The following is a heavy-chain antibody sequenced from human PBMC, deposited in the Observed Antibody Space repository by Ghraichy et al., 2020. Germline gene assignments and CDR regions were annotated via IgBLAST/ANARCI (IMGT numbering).Heavy chain of an antibody. J-gene: IGHJ4*02. CDR2: ISWNSGSI. CDR1: GFTFDDYA. Sequence: GGSLRLSCAASGFTFDDYAMHWVRQAPGKGLEWVSGISWNSGSIGYADSVKGRFTISRDNAKNSLYLQMNSLRAEDTALYYCAKDPSWDSSGYPYYFDYWGQGTLVSVSS. D-gene: IGHD3-22*01. CDR3: AKDPSWDSSGYPYYFDY. V-gene: IGHV3-9*01.